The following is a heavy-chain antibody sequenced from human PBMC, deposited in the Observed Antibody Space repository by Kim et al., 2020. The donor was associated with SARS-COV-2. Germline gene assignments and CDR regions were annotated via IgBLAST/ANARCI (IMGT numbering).Heavy chain of an antibody. CDR1: GGSFSGYY. CDR2: INHSGST. J-gene: IGHJ4*01. V-gene: IGHV4-34*01. D-gene: IGHD6-13*01. Sequence: SETLSLTCAVYGGSFSGYYWSWIRQPPGKGLEWIGEINHSGSTNYNPSLKSRVTISVDTSKNQFSLKLSSVTAADTAVYYCARFRGAAAGPHEKYYFDY. CDR3: ARFRGAAAGPHEKYYFDY.